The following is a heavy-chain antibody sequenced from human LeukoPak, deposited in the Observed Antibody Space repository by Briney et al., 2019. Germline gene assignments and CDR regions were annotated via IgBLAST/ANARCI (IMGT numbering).Heavy chain of an antibody. D-gene: IGHD6-19*01. CDR2: ISYDGSNK. Sequence: GGSLRLSCAASGFTFSSYGMHWVRQAPGKGLEWVATISYDGSNKYYVDSVQGRFTISRDNAKNTLYLQMNSLRAEDTAVYYCASCVAVPGLPDYWGQGTLVTVSS. CDR1: GFTFSSYG. CDR3: ASCVAVPGLPDY. J-gene: IGHJ4*02. V-gene: IGHV3-30*03.